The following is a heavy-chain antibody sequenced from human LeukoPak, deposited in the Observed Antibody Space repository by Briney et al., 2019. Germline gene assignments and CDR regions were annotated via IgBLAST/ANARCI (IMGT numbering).Heavy chain of an antibody. V-gene: IGHV4-4*07. D-gene: IGHD2-2*01. CDR1: GGSISGYF. J-gene: IGHJ4*02. Sequence: SETLSLTCTVSGGSISGYFWSWIRQPAGKGLEWIGRIYSSGSTNYNPSLTGRVTMSVDTSNNQFSLKLSSLTAADTAVYYCARAYATGRSDYWGQGTLVTVSS. CDR2: IYSSGST. CDR3: ARAYATGRSDY.